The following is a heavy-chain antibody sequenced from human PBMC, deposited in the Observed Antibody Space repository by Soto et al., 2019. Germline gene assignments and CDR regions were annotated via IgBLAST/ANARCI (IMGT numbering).Heavy chain of an antibody. CDR1: GFTFTHAW. J-gene: IGHJ6*02. D-gene: IGHD6-19*01. V-gene: IGHV3-15*01. CDR3: TTSNSAWDYYGMDV. Sequence: EVQLVESGGGLVKPGGSLRLSCAASGFTFTHAWMTWVRQAPGKGLKWVGRIKSKTEGATTDYAAPVKGRFTISRDDSKSKVYLQINGLKTEDTGVYYCTTSNSAWDYYGMDVWGQGTTVTVSS. CDR2: IKSKTEGATT.